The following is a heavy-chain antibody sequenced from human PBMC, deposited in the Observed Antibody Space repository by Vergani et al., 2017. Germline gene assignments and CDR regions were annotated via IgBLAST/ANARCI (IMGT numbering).Heavy chain of an antibody. Sequence: QVQLVESGGGVVQPGRSLRLSCAASGFTFSSYGMHWVRQAPGKGLEWVAVIWYDGSNKYYADSVKGRFTISRDNSKNTLYLQMNSLRAEDTAVYCCARDSRGRWDPGYYFDYWGQGTLVTVSS. CDR3: ARDSRGRWDPGYYFDY. J-gene: IGHJ4*02. V-gene: IGHV3-33*01. CDR2: IWYDGSNK. CDR1: GFTFSSYG. D-gene: IGHD1-26*01.